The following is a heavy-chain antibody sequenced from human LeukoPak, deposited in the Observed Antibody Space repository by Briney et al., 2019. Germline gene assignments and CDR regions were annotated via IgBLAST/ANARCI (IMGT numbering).Heavy chain of an antibody. Sequence: GGSLRLSCAASGFTFSSYAMSWVRQAPGKGLEWVSAISGGGGSTYYADSVKGRFTISRDNSKNTLYLQMNSLRAEDTAVYYCAKLPVGGFYYFDYWGQGTLVTVSS. D-gene: IGHD3-16*01. CDR3: AKLPVGGFYYFDY. CDR1: GFTFSSYA. V-gene: IGHV3-23*01. J-gene: IGHJ4*02. CDR2: ISGGGGST.